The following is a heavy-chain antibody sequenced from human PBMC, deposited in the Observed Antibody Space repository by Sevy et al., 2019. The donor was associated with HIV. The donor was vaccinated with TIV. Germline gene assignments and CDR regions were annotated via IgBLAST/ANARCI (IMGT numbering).Heavy chain of an antibody. CDR1: GYTFTSYG. V-gene: IGHV1-18*01. Sequence: ASVKVSCKASGYTFTSYGISWVRPAPGQGLAWMGWISAYNGNTNYAQKLQGRDTMTTDTSTSTDYMELRSLRSDDTAVYYCAGGFGYSSSHFDYWGQGTLVTVSS. J-gene: IGHJ4*02. CDR2: ISAYNGNT. D-gene: IGHD6-6*01. CDR3: AGGFGYSSSHFDY.